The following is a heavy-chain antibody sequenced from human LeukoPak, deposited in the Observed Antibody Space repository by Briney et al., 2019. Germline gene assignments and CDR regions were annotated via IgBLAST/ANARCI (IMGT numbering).Heavy chain of an antibody. J-gene: IGHJ6*03. CDR2: ISWKSDSI. D-gene: IGHD6-6*01. CDR3: ARVHSSSSGDYYYYMDV. CDR1: GFTFDDYA. V-gene: IGHV3-9*01. Sequence: PGGSLRLSCAVSGFTFDDYAMHWVRQVPGKGLEWVSGISWKSDSIGYADSVKGRFTISRDNAKNSLYLQMNSLRAEDTALYYCARVHSSSSGDYYYYMDVWGKGTTVTVSS.